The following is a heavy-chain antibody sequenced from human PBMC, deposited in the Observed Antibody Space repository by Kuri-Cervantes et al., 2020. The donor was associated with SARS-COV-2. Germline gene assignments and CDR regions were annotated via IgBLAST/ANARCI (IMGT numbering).Heavy chain of an antibody. CDR2: IYYSGST. Sequence: SETLSLTCTVSGGSISSGGYYWSWIRQHPGKGLEWIGYIYYSGSTYYNPSLKSRVTISVDTSKNQFSLKLSSVTAANTAVYYCARDLDMITFGGVMAWGQGTLVTVSS. D-gene: IGHD3-16*01. J-gene: IGHJ5*02. V-gene: IGHV4-31*03. CDR3: ARDLDMITFGGVMA. CDR1: GGSISSGGYY.